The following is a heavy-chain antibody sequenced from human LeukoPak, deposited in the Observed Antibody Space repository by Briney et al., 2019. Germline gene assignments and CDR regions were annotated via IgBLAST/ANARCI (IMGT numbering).Heavy chain of an antibody. V-gene: IGHV3-49*04. CDR1: GVTFSDYA. CDR2: IRDKAFGGAT. CDR3: ARDLQLGY. J-gene: IGHJ4*02. Sequence: TLRLSCSATGVTFSDYAVSWVRQAPGNGLEWVGFIRDKAFGGATQYAASVKGRFTISRDDSKSIAYLQLNSLKTEDTAVYYCARDLQLGYWGQGTLVTVSS. D-gene: IGHD3-16*01.